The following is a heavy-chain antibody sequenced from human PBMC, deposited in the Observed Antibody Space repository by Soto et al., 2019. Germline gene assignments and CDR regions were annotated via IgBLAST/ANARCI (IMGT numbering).Heavy chain of an antibody. CDR2: ISYDGSNK. CDR1: GFTFSSYA. J-gene: IGHJ6*02. V-gene: IGHV3-30-3*01. Sequence: SLRLSCAASGFTFSSYAMHWGRQAPGKGLEWVAVISYDGSNKYYADSVKGRFTISRDNSKNTLYLQMNSLRAEDTAVYYCARELLDHASYAYYYGMDVWGQGTTVTVSS. CDR3: ARELLDHASYAYYYGMDV. D-gene: IGHD3-10*01.